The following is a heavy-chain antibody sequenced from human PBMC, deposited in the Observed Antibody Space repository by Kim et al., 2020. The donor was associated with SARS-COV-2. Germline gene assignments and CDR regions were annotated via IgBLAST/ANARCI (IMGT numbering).Heavy chain of an antibody. Sequence: GGSLRLSCAASGFTFSDYYMSWIRQAPGKGLEWVSYISKSGDSRHYADPVKGRFTISRDNAKNSLFLQMNSLRAEDTAIYYCARVPYSGSPLDYRGQGSLVTVSS. V-gene: IGHV3-11*01. J-gene: IGHJ4*02. CDR3: ARVPYSGSPLDY. CDR1: GFTFSDYY. CDR2: ISKSGDSR. D-gene: IGHD1-26*01.